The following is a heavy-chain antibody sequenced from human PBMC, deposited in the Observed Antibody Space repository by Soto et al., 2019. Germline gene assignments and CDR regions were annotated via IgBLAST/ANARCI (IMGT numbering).Heavy chain of an antibody. Sequence: SVKVSFKASGGPFSSYVVSLVRQAPGQGLECMGGIIPISGTANYAQEFHGRVTITADESTSTAYMELSSLRFEDTAMYYCARGWNDFPHWGQGTLVTVSS. CDR3: ARGWNDFPH. J-gene: IGHJ4*02. D-gene: IGHD1-1*01. V-gene: IGHV1-69*13. CDR1: GGPFSSYV. CDR2: IIPISGTA.